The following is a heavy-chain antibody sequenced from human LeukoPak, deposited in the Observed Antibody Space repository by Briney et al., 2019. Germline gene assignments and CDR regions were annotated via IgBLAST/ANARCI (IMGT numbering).Heavy chain of an antibody. D-gene: IGHD3-3*01. CDR1: GFTFSSYA. J-gene: IGHJ4*02. V-gene: IGHV3-64*05. Sequence: PGGSLTLSCSASGFTFSSYAMHWVRQAPGKGLEYVSGIHTNGCSTHYAHSVKGRFTISRDKPKKALYFQASELTDDHTAVYYCVIDGMSVEWGFFDYWGQGTLVTVSS. CDR2: IHTNGCST. CDR3: VIDGMSVEWGFFDY.